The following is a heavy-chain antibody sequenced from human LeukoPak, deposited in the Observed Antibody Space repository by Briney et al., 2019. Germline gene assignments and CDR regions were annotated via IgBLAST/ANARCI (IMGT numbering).Heavy chain of an antibody. CDR3: AITYYYDSRIAFDI. Sequence: SETLSLTCTVSGGSISSYYWSWIRQPPGKGLEWIGEINHSGSTNYNPSLKSRVTISVDTSKNQFSLKLSSVTAADTAVYYCAITYYYDSRIAFDIWGQGTMVTVSS. J-gene: IGHJ3*02. CDR1: GGSISSYY. D-gene: IGHD3-22*01. CDR2: INHSGST. V-gene: IGHV4-34*01.